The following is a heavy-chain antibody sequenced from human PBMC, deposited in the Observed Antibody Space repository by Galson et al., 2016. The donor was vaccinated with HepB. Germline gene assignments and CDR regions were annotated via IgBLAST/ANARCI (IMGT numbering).Heavy chain of an antibody. D-gene: IGHD2-15*01. CDR3: ARTRGRYCSGGSCYSLAYFDY. CDR2: MNPNSGNT. CDR1: GYTFTSYD. J-gene: IGHJ4*02. V-gene: IGHV1-8*01. Sequence: SVKVSCKASGYTFTSYDINWVRQATGQGLEWMGWMNPNSGNTGYAQKFQGRVTMTRNTSISTAYMELSSLRSEDTAVYCCARTRGRYCSGGSCYSLAYFDYWGQGTLVTVSS.